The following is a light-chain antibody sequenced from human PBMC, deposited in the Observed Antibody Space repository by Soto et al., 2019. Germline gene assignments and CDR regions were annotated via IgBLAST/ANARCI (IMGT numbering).Light chain of an antibody. CDR1: SSDVGTYNY. CDR3: SSYTRQYTPSYV. V-gene: IGLV2-14*01. J-gene: IGLJ1*01. Sequence: QLVLTQPRSVSGSPGQSVTISCTGTSSDVGTYNYVSWYQQHPGKAPKLMIYEVSNRPSGISHRFSGSKSGNTASLTISGLRAEDEADYYCSSYTRQYTPSYVFGTGTKLTVL. CDR2: EVS.